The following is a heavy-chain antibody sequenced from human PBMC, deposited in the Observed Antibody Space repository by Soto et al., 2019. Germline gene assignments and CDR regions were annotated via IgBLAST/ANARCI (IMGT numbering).Heavy chain of an antibody. Sequence: SVKVSCKASGGTFSSYAISWVRQAPGQGLEWMGGIIPIFGTANYAQKFQGRVTITADESTSTAYMELSSLRSEDTAVYYCARGYPIRAADGAYYYYGMDVWGQGTTVTVSS. CDR2: IIPIFGTA. J-gene: IGHJ6*02. D-gene: IGHD6-13*01. CDR3: ARGYPIRAADGAYYYYGMDV. CDR1: GGTFSSYA. V-gene: IGHV1-69*13.